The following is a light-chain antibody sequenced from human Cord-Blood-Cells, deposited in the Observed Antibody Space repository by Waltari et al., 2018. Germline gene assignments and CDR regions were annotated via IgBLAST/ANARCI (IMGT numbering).Light chain of an antibody. V-gene: IGKV3-11*01. CDR2: DAS. CDR3: QQRSNWPPFT. CDR1: QSVSSY. Sequence: EIVLTQSPAPLSLSPGEGATLSCRASQSVSSYLAWYQQKPGQAPRLLIYDASNRATGIPARFSGSGSGTDFTLTISSLEPEDFAVYYCQQRSNWPPFTFGPGTKVDIK. J-gene: IGKJ3*01.